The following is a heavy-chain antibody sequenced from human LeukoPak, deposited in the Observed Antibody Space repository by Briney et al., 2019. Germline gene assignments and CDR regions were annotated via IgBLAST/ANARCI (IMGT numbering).Heavy chain of an antibody. Sequence: SETLSLTCTVSGGSISSYYWSWIRQPPGKGLEWIGYIYYSGSTNYNPSLKSRVTISVDTSKNQFSLKLSSVTAADTAVYYCARLVGTQWLVRFNWFDPWGQGTLVTVSS. D-gene: IGHD6-19*01. CDR2: IYYSGST. CDR1: GGSISSYY. V-gene: IGHV4-59*01. J-gene: IGHJ5*02. CDR3: ARLVGTQWLVRFNWFDP.